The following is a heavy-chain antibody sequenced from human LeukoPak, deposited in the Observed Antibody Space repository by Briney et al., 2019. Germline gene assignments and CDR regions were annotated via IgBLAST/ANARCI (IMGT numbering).Heavy chain of an antibody. D-gene: IGHD4-23*01. CDR3: ARFGGNSFLFWYFDL. CDR1: GGSFSGYY. V-gene: IGHV4-34*01. Sequence: SETLSLTCAVYGGSFSGYYWSWIRQPPGKGLEWIGEINHSGSTNYNPSLKGRVTISVDTSKNQFSLKLSSVTAADTAVYYCARFGGNSFLFWYFDLWGRGTLVTVSS. J-gene: IGHJ2*01. CDR2: INHSGST.